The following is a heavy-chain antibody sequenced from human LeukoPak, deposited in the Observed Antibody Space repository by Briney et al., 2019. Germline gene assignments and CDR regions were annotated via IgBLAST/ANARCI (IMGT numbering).Heavy chain of an antibody. J-gene: IGHJ4*02. Sequence: GGSLRLSCAASGFTFDDYAMHWVRQAPGKGLEWVSLISVDGGSTYYADSVKGRFTISRDNSKNSLYLQMNSLRTEDTALYYWAKAPEGYCSGGSCYSVYFDYWGQGTLVTVSS. D-gene: IGHD2-15*01. CDR1: GFTFDDYA. CDR3: AKAPEGYCSGGSCYSVYFDY. CDR2: ISVDGGST. V-gene: IGHV3-43*02.